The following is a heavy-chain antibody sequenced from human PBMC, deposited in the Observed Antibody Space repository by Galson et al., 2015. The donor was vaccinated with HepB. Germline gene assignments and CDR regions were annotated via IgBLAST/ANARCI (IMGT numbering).Heavy chain of an antibody. D-gene: IGHD2-2*01. J-gene: IGHJ5*01. CDR3: ARDAIGGGYSIDS. Sequence: SLRLSCAASGFNFSTYGMHWVRQAPGKGLEWVAVVSYDGNRKSYADSVEGRFTISRDSSKNTLYLHMTSLRAEDTAVYYCARDAIGGGYSIDSWGQGTLVTVSS. CDR1: GFNFSTYG. V-gene: IGHV3-30*03. CDR2: VSYDGNRK.